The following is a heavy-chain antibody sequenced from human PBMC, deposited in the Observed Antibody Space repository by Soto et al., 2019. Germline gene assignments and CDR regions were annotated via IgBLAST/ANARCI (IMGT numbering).Heavy chain of an antibody. CDR2: IIPILGIA. CDR3: ARDYDGSGLDAFDI. V-gene: IGHV1-69*08. D-gene: IGHD3-10*01. CDR1: GGTFSSYT. Sequence: QVQLVQSGAEVKKPGSSVKVSCKASGGTFSSYTISWVRQAPGRGLEWMGRIIPILGIANYAQKFQGRVTITADKSTSTAYMELSSLRSEDTAVYYCARDYDGSGLDAFDIWGQGTMVTVSS. J-gene: IGHJ3*02.